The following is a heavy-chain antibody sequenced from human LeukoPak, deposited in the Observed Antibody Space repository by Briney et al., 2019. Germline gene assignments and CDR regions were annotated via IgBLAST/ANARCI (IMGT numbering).Heavy chain of an antibody. CDR3: ARGPKWTGSYYYFDF. V-gene: IGHV1-8*01. D-gene: IGHD1-26*01. CDR1: GYTFPSYD. Sequence: GASVKLSCKTSGYTFPSYDINWVRQATGQGLEWMGWMNPNSGNTGYAQKFQGRVTITRNTSIRTAYMELSSLRAEDTAVYFCARGPKWTGSYYYFDFWGQGTLVTVPS. CDR2: MNPNSGNT. J-gene: IGHJ4*02.